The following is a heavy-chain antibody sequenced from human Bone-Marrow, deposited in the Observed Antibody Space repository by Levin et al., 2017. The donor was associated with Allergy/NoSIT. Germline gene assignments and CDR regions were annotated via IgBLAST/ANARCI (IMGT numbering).Heavy chain of an antibody. D-gene: IGHD3-3*01. J-gene: IGHJ4*02. CDR2: ISWNSANI. Sequence: PGGSLRLSCVASGFTFDDYAMHWVRQVPGKGLEWVSGISWNSANIAYADSVKGRFTISRDNARKSLYLDMNTLRLEDTAFYYCVKDIRAAGFWSGYPEYWGQGTLVTVSS. CDR1: GFTFDDYA. V-gene: IGHV3-9*01. CDR3: VKDIRAAGFWSGYPEY.